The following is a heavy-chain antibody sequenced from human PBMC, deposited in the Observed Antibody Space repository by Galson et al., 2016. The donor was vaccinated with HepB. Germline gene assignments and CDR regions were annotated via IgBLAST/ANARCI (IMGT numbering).Heavy chain of an antibody. J-gene: IGHJ4*02. CDR3: ARDFSSYDEYFDL. D-gene: IGHD3-3*01. CDR2: ISGEGSRV. Sequence: SLRLSCAASGFAFTNYWMNWVRQAPGKGLVWVSRISGEGSRVNYADFVKGRVTLPRDNAKNTLYLQMNSLRAEDTAVYYCARDFSSYDEYFDLWGQGTLVTVSS. V-gene: IGHV3-74*01. CDR1: GFAFTNYW.